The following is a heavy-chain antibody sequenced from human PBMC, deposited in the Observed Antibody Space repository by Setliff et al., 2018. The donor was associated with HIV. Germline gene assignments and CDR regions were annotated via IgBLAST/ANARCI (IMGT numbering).Heavy chain of an antibody. Sequence: SQTLSLTCAISGDSVSSNSAAWNWIRQSPSRGLEWLGRTYYKSKWYNDYAVSVKSRITINPDTSKNQFSLQLSSVTPEDTAVYYCATYADRESNRFDPWGQGILVTVSS. D-gene: IGHD3-10*01. CDR3: ATYADRESNRFDP. V-gene: IGHV6-1*01. CDR2: TYYKSKWYN. CDR1: GDSVSSNSAA. J-gene: IGHJ5*02.